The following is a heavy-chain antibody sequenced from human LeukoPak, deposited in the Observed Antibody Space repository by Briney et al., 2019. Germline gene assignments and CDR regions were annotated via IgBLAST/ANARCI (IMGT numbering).Heavy chain of an antibody. J-gene: IGHJ4*02. CDR1: GGSFSGYY. V-gene: IGHV4-34*01. CDR2: INHSGST. CDR3: ARMDYGDYTPSFDY. Sequence: SETLSLTCAVYGGSFSGYYWSWIRQPPGKGLEWIGEINHSGSTNYNPSLKSRVTISEDTSKNQFSLKLSSVTAADTAVYYCARMDYGDYTPSFDYWGQGTLVTVSS. D-gene: IGHD4-17*01.